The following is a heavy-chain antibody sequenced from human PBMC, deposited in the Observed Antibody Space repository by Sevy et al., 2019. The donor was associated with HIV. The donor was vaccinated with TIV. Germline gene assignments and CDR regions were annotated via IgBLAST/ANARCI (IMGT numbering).Heavy chain of an antibody. CDR2: IYSGGST. Sequence: GGSLRLSCAASGFTVSSNYMSWVRLAPGKGLEWVSVIYSGGSTYYADSVKGRFTISRDNSKNTLYLQMNSLRAEDTAVYYCARDLIDYYGMDVWGQGTTVTVSS. CDR1: GFTVSSNY. J-gene: IGHJ6*02. D-gene: IGHD2-15*01. CDR3: ARDLIDYYGMDV. V-gene: IGHV3-53*01.